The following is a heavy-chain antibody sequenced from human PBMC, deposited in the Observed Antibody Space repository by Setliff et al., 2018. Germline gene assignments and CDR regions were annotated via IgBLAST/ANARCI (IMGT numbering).Heavy chain of an antibody. D-gene: IGHD3-3*01. CDR1: GFTFSSLW. J-gene: IGHJ5*02. Sequence: GESLKISCAASGFTFSSLWMAWVRQAPGRGLEWVANINQDGSAQCYVDSVKGRFTISRDNAKNSLYLQMSSLRVEDTAVYYCARDVFDFRTGQAGPWGQGTLVTVSS. CDR3: ARDVFDFRTGQAGP. CDR2: INQDGSAQ. V-gene: IGHV3-7*01.